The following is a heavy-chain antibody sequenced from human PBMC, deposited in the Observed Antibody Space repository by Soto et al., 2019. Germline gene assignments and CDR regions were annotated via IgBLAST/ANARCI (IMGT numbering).Heavy chain of an antibody. CDR2: IYFNGNT. Sequence: GPGHASETLSLTCTVSSASFSKYYWSWIRQPPGKGLEWIGYIYFNGNTSYNPSLKRRVTISIDTSKKQISLNLTSVTDADTAVYYCASVTFGGVVLAHWGQGTLVTVSS. CDR1: SASFSKYY. V-gene: IGHV4-59*01. J-gene: IGHJ4*02. CDR3: ASVTFGGVVLAH. D-gene: IGHD3-16*01.